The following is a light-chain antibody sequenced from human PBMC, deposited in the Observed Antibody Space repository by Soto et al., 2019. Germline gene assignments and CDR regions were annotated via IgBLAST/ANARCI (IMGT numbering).Light chain of an antibody. J-gene: IGLJ1*01. CDR2: GNS. V-gene: IGLV1-40*01. CDR3: QSYDSSLRGSV. Sequence: SVLTQPPSVSGAPGQRVTISCTGSNSNIGAGYDVHWYQQLPGTAPKLLIYGNSNRPSGVPDRFSGSKSVTSASLAITGLQAEDEADYYCQSYDSSLRGSVFGTGTKVTVL. CDR1: NSNIGAGYD.